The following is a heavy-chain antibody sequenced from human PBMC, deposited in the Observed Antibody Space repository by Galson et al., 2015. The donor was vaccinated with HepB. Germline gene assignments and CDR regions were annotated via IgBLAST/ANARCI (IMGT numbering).Heavy chain of an antibody. V-gene: IGHV4-39*01. J-gene: IGHJ4*02. D-gene: IGHD3-22*01. CDR3: ARLAYYTDGTDFYSVYFDH. Sequence: ETLSLTCTVSGGSISNTNYYWGWVRQPPGKGLEYIGIIYYSGSTYYNPSLESRVTISVHTSRNQFSLRLSSVTAADTAVYYCARLAYYTDGTDFYSVYFDHWGQGTLAAVSS. CDR2: IYYSGST. CDR1: GGSISNTNYY.